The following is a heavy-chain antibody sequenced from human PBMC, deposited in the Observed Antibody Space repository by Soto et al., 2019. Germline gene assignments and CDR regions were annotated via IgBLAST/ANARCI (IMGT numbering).Heavy chain of an antibody. Sequence: GGSLRLSCAASGFTFSSYAMHWVRQAPGKGLEWVAVISYDGSNKYYADSVKGRFTTSRDNSKNTLYLQMNSLRAEDTAVYYCAREGGDLRRGLDYWGQGTLVTVSS. CDR3: AREGGDLRRGLDY. CDR2: ISYDGSNK. J-gene: IGHJ4*02. CDR1: GFTFSSYA. V-gene: IGHV3-30-3*01. D-gene: IGHD3-10*01.